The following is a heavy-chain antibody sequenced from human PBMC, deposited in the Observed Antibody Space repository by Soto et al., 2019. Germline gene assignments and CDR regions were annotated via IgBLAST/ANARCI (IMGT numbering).Heavy chain of an antibody. J-gene: IGHJ3*02. CDR3: ARGCSSTSCYPLYAFDI. Sequence: QVQLVQSGAEVKKPGASVKVSCKASGYTFTSYGISWVRQAPGQGLEWMGWISAYTGNTNYAQKLQGRVTMTTDTSTITAYMELRSLRSDDTAVYYCARGCSSTSCYPLYAFDIWGQGTMVTVSS. CDR1: GYTFTSYG. D-gene: IGHD2-2*01. V-gene: IGHV1-18*01. CDR2: ISAYTGNT.